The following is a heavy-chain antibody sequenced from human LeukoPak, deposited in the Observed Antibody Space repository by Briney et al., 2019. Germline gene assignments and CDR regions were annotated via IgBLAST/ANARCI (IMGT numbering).Heavy chain of an antibody. CDR1: GGSISSYY. CDR2: IYYSGST. D-gene: IGHD3-3*01. CDR3: ARVGFYDFWSGYSYYFDY. V-gene: IGHV4-59*01. J-gene: IGHJ4*02. Sequence: SETLSLTCTVSGGSISSYYWSWIRQPPGKGLEWIGYIYYSGSTNYNPSLKSRVTISVDTSKNQFSLKLSSVTAADTAVYYCARVGFYDFWSGYSYYFDYWGQGTLVTVSS.